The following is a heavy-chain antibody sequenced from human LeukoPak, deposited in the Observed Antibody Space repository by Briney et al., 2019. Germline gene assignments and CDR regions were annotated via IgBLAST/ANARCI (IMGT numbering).Heavy chain of an antibody. Sequence: GGSLRLSCAASGFTFSSYARRWLRQAPGKGLEWVSAISGSGGSTYYADSVRGRFTISRDNSKNTLYLQMNSLRAEDTDVYYCAKAHRDSGYGQNDAFDIWGQGTMVTVSS. D-gene: IGHD5-12*01. CDR1: GFTFSSYA. CDR3: AKAHRDSGYGQNDAFDI. V-gene: IGHV3-23*01. CDR2: ISGSGGST. J-gene: IGHJ3*02.